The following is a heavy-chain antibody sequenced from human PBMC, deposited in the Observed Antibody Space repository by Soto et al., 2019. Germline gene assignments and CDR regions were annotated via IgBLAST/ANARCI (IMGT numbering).Heavy chain of an antibody. D-gene: IGHD3-3*01. V-gene: IGHV1-8*01. Sequence: ASVKVSCKASGYTFTSYDINWVRQATGQGLEWMGWMNPNSGNTGYAQKFQGRVTMTRNTSISTAYMELSSLRSEDTAVYYCARGPEKYYDFWSVLSLYYYYMDVWGKGTTVTVSS. J-gene: IGHJ6*03. CDR1: GYTFTSYD. CDR3: ARGPEKYYDFWSVLSLYYYYMDV. CDR2: MNPNSGNT.